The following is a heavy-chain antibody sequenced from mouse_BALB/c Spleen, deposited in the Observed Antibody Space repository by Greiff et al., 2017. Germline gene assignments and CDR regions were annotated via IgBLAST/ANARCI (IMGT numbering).Heavy chain of an antibody. V-gene: IGHV5-4*02. Sequence: EVNVVESGGGLVKPGGSLKLSCAASGFTFSDYYMYWVRQTPEKRLEWVATISDGGSYTYYPDSVKGRFTISRDNAKNNLYLQMSSLKSEDTAMYYCARAPSDGVFDYWGQGTTLTVSS. CDR3: ARAPSDGVFDY. CDR1: GFTFSDYY. CDR2: ISDGGSYT. J-gene: IGHJ2*01.